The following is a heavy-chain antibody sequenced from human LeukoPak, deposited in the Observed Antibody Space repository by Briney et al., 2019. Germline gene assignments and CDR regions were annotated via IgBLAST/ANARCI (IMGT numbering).Heavy chain of an antibody. V-gene: IGHV1-8*01. CDR3: ARGRVIAAAVNWFDP. J-gene: IGHJ5*02. Sequence: ASEKVSCKASGYTFTSYDINWVRQATGQGLEWMGWMNPNSGNTGYAQKFQGRVTMTRNTSISTAYMELSSLRSEDTAVYYCARGRVIAAAVNWFDPWGQGTLVTVSS. D-gene: IGHD6-13*01. CDR2: MNPNSGNT. CDR1: GYTFTSYD.